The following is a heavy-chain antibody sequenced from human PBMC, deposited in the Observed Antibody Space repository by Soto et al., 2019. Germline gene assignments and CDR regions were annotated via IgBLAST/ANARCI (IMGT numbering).Heavy chain of an antibody. Sequence: SETRSRTCTVSGGSISSYYWSWIRPPPGKGLEWIGYIYYSGSTNYNPSLKSRVTISVDTSKNQFSLKLSSVTAADTAVYYCARGKGKDDSSGYHPTVFDYWGQGTLVTVSS. J-gene: IGHJ4*02. D-gene: IGHD3-22*01. CDR1: GGSISSYY. V-gene: IGHV4-59*01. CDR2: IYYSGST. CDR3: ARGKGKDDSSGYHPTVFDY.